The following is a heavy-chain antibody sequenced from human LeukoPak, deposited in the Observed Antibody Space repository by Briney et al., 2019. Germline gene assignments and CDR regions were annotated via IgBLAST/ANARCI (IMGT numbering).Heavy chain of an antibody. J-gene: IGHJ5*02. Sequence: SETLSLTCTVSGGFISTYYWSWIRQAPGKGLEWIGYIDYSGSFNYNPSLKSRVTMSVNTSKNQFSLRLSSVTAADTAVYYCARAFRREQLVASIRSLIWFDPWGQGTLVTVSS. CDR3: ARAFRREQLVASIRSLIWFDP. D-gene: IGHD6-6*01. V-gene: IGHV4-59*01. CDR2: IDYSGSF. CDR1: GGFISTYY.